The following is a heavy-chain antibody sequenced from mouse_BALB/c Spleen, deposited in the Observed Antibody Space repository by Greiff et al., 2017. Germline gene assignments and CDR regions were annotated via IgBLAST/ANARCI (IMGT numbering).Heavy chain of an antibody. CDR1: GYTFTSYW. CDR2: INPYNGDT. V-gene: IGHV1-37*01. CDR3: GRGFYYFDY. Sequence: EVQLQQPGAELVKPGASVKLSCKASGYTFTSYWMHWVKQRPGQGLEWIGRINPYNGDTFYNQKFKGKATLTVDKSSSTAHMELLSLTSEDSAVYYCGRGFYYFDYWGQGTTLTVSS. J-gene: IGHJ2*01.